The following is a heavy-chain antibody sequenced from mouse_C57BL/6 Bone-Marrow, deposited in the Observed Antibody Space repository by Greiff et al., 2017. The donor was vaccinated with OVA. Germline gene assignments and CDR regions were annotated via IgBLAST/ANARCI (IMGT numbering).Heavy chain of an antibody. CDR2: IYPRSGNT. J-gene: IGHJ1*03. CDR1: GYTFTSYG. D-gene: IGHD1-1*01. Sequence: VQLQQSGAELARPGASVKLSCKASGYTFTSYGISWVKQRTGQGLEWIGEIYPRSGNTYYNEKFKGKATLTADKSSSTAYMELRSLTSEDSAVYYCARMIYYYGSYWYFDVWGTGTTVTVSS. CDR3: ARMIYYYGSYWYFDV. V-gene: IGHV1-81*01.